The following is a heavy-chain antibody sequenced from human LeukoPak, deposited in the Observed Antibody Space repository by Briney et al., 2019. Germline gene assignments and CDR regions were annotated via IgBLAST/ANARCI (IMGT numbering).Heavy chain of an antibody. CDR1: GFTFISYW. CDR2: INFDGSST. D-gene: IGHD6-19*01. V-gene: IGHV3-74*01. CDR3: AREGSCSGWSLFDY. Sequence: PGGSLRLSCAASGFTFISYWMDWVRQAPGKGLAWVSHINFDGSSTNYADSVKGRFTISRDNAKNTLYLQVNSLRAEDTAVYYCAREGSCSGWSLFDYGGQGTLVTVSS. J-gene: IGHJ4*02.